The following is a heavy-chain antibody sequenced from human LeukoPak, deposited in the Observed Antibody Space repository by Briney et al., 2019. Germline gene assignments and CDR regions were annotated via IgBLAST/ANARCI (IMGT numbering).Heavy chain of an antibody. V-gene: IGHV5-51*01. CDR1: GYRFTSYW. J-gene: IGHJ3*02. Sequence: GESLKIFCKGSGYRFTSYWIGWVRQMPGKGLAWIGILNPGDSDSTHCPSFEGQVTISADKSINTAYLKWSSLKASDTGMYYCARRAFPYYYDSSGVDALDIWGQGTMVTVPS. CDR2: LNPGDSDS. D-gene: IGHD3-22*01. CDR3: ARRAFPYYYDSSGVDALDI.